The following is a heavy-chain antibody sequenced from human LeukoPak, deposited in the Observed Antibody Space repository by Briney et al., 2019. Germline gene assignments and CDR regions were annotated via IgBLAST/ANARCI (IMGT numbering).Heavy chain of an antibody. D-gene: IGHD6-13*01. Sequence: ASVKVSCKASGYTFTSYDINWVREATGQGLEWMGWMNPNSGNTGHAQKFQGRVTMTRNTSISTAYMELSSLRSEDTAVYYCARGHGAAAGEYGMDVWGQGTTVTVSS. CDR3: ARGHGAAAGEYGMDV. CDR1: GYTFTSYD. V-gene: IGHV1-8*01. J-gene: IGHJ6*02. CDR2: MNPNSGNT.